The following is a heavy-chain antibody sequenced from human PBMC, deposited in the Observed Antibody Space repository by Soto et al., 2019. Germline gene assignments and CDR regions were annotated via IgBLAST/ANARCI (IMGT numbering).Heavy chain of an antibody. CDR1: GGTFSSYA. Sequence: QVQLVQSGAEVKKPGSSVKVSCKTSGGTFSSYAISWVRQAPGQGLEWMGGIIPIFGTANYAQKFQGRVTITADESTSTAYTELSSLSSEDTAVYYCARDRDSRMHYFDYWGQGTLVTVSS. D-gene: IGHD3-22*01. CDR3: ARDRDSRMHYFDY. CDR2: IIPIFGTA. J-gene: IGHJ4*02. V-gene: IGHV1-69*01.